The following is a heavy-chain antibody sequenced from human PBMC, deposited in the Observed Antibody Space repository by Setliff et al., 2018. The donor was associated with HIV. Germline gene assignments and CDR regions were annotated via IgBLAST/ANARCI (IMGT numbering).Heavy chain of an antibody. CDR3: AKHFLSWSNAFHI. J-gene: IGHJ3*02. D-gene: IGHD2-21*01. V-gene: IGHV3-23*03. Sequence: PGGSLRLSCVASGFVFYSFDMNWVRQAPGKGLEWVSIIYTDDSNTYYAESVKGRFTISRDNSKNTLYLQMNSLRAEDTAVYYCAKHFLSWSNAFHIWGQGTMVTVSS. CDR1: GFVFYSFD. CDR2: IYTDDSNT.